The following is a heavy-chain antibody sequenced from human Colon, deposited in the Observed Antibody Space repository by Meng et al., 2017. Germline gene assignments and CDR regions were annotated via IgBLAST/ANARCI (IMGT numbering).Heavy chain of an antibody. CDR3: ARGYSSGISFDY. CDR1: GYNFTGYY. V-gene: IGHV1-2*06. D-gene: IGHD6-19*01. CDR2: VNPNSNYG. Sequence: QGRLGQAGAEVKRPGASVKVSCKASGYNFTGYYMHWVRQAPGQGLEWMGRVNPNSNYGNYAQKFQGRVTMTRDTSISTAYMELSRLRSDDTALYYCARGYSSGISFDYWGQGTLVTVSS. J-gene: IGHJ4*02.